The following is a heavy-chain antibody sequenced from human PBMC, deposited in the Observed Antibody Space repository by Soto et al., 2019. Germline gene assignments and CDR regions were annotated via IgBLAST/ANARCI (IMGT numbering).Heavy chain of an antibody. CDR1: GFTFSSYS. V-gene: IGHV3-21*01. Sequence: GGSLRLSCAASGFTFSSYSMNWVRQAPGKGLEWVSSNSSSSSYVYYADSVKGRFTITRDNAKNSLYLQMNSLRAEDTAVYYCAGLYCSGGSCYSTRGYYYYYGMDVWGQGTTVTVSS. CDR2: NSSSSSYV. J-gene: IGHJ6*02. CDR3: AGLYCSGGSCYSTRGYYYYYGMDV. D-gene: IGHD2-15*01.